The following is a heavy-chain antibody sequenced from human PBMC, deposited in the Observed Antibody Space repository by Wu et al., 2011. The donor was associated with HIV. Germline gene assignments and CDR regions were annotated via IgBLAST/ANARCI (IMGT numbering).Heavy chain of an antibody. Sequence: QVQLVQSGAEVKKPGASVKVSCKASGYTFTDYYMHWVRLAPGQGLEWMGRIIPIFGTANYAQKFQGRVTITADKSTSTAYMELSSLRSEDTAVYYCAREQDSSGYFPFDYWGQGTLVTVSS. CDR1: GYTFTDYY. V-gene: IGHV1-69*06. J-gene: IGHJ4*02. CDR2: IIPIFGTA. D-gene: IGHD3-22*01. CDR3: AREQDSSGYFPFDY.